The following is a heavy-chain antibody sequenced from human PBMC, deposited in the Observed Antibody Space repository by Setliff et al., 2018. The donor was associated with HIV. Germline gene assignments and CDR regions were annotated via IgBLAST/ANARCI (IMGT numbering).Heavy chain of an antibody. CDR2: INPNSGGT. Sequence: ASVKVSCKASGYTFTGYYMHWVRQAPGQGLEWMGRINPNSGGTNYAQKFQGRVTMTRDTSTSTAYMELSRLRSEDTAVYYCASHRSVYYFDYWGQGTLVTVSS. CDR3: ASHRSVYYFDY. CDR1: GYTFTGYY. V-gene: IGHV1-2*06. J-gene: IGHJ4*02.